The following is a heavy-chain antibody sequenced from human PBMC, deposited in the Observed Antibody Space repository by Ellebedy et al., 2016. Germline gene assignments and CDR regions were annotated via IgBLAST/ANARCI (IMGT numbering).Heavy chain of an antibody. D-gene: IGHD3-9*01. J-gene: IGHJ3*02. V-gene: IGHV1-18*01. Sequence: ASVKVSCKASGYTFTTYGISWVRQAPGQGLEWMGWISGYNGNTNYAQKLQGRVTMTTDTSTSTAYMELRSLRSDDTAVYYCARDQGRDFDWLREDVFDIWGQGTMVTVSS. CDR2: ISGYNGNT. CDR1: GYTFTTYG. CDR3: ARDQGRDFDWLREDVFDI.